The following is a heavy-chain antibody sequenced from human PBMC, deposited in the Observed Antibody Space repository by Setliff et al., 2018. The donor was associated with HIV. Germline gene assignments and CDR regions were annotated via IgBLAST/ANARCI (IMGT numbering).Heavy chain of an antibody. CDR2: IYHSGST. J-gene: IGHJ4*02. V-gene: IGHV4-4*02. CDR1: GVSISSSNW. CDR3: ARLSSYRSSSYYFDY. D-gene: IGHD6-6*01. Sequence: SETLSLTCAVSGVSISSSNWWTWVRQSPGKGLEWIGEIYHSGSTNYSPSLKSRVTIPLDKSKNQFSLKLSSVTAADTAVYHCARLSSYRSSSYYFDYWGQGALVTVS.